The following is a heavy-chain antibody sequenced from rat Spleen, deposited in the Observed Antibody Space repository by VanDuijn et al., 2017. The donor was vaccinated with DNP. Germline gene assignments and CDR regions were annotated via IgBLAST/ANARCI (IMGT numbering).Heavy chain of an antibody. CDR2: ISTSGGST. J-gene: IGHJ4*01. CDR3: ARRDVMDA. Sequence: EVQLVESGGGLVQPGRSLKLSCAASGFTFSNYDMAWVRQAPTKGLEWVASISTSGGSTYYRDSVKGRFTVSRDNAKSTLYLQMDSLRSEDTATYYCARRDVMDAWGQGASVTVSS. V-gene: IGHV5-25*01. CDR1: GFTFSNYD.